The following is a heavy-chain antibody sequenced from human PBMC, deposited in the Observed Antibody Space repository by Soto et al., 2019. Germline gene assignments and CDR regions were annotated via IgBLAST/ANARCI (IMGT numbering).Heavy chain of an antibody. CDR2: ISYDGSNK. J-gene: IGHJ6*02. V-gene: IGHV3-30*18. CDR1: GFTFSSYG. CDR3: AKEVVVATIGYYYGMDV. Sequence: QVQLVESGGGVVQPGRSLRLSCAASGFTFSSYGMHWVRQAPGKGLEWVAVISYDGSNKYYADYVKGRFTISRDNSKNTLDLQMHSLRAEDTAVYYCAKEVVVATIGYYYGMDVWGQGTTVTVSS. D-gene: IGHD5-12*01.